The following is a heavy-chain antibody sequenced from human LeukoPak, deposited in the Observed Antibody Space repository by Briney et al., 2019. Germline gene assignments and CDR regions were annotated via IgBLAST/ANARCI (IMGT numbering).Heavy chain of an antibody. CDR1: GFTFSSYA. CDR3: AKGIYDYDSSGYKVRYFDY. CDR2: ISGSGGST. D-gene: IGHD3-22*01. Sequence: GGSLRLSCAASGFTFSSYAMSWVRQAPGKGLEWVSAISGSGGSTYYADSVKGRFTISRDNSKNTLYLQMNSLRAEDTAVYYCAKGIYDYDSSGYKVRYFDYWGQGTLVTVSS. V-gene: IGHV3-23*01. J-gene: IGHJ4*02.